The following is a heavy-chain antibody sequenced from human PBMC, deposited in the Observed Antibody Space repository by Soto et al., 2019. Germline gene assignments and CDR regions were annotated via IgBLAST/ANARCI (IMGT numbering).Heavy chain of an antibody. CDR2: IGTAGDT. V-gene: IGHV3-13*01. CDR1: GFTFSSYD. D-gene: IGHD3-3*01. CDR3: ARAAYDFWSGYYELDY. J-gene: IGHJ4*02. Sequence: GGSLRLSCAASGFTFSSYDMHWVRQATGKGLEWVSAIGTAGDTYYPGSVKGRFTISRENAKNSLYLQMNSLRAADTAVYYCARAAYDFWSGYYELDYWGKGTLVTVSS.